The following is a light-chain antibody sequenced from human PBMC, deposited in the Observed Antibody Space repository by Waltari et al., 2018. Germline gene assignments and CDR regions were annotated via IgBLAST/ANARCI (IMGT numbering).Light chain of an antibody. CDR3: QQYYSAPNT. CDR2: WAS. V-gene: IGKV4-1*01. Sequence: DIVMTQSQAPLAVSLAGRATSNAKSSQSVFTPNTNNSLSWYQQKPGHPPKLLISWASPRESGVPDRFSGSGSGTDFTLAISSLQAEDVAVYYCQQYYSAPNTFGQGTNVEIK. J-gene: IGKJ2*01. CDR1: QSVFTPNTNNS.